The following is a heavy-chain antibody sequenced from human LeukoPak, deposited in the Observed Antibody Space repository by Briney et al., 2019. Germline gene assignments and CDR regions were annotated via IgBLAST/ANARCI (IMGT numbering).Heavy chain of an antibody. Sequence: SETLSLTCTVSGGSISSSSYYWGWIRQPPGKGLEWIGSIYYSGSTYYNPSLKSRVTISVDTSKNQFSLKLSSVTAADTAVYYCARDSLIVATIPFDYWGQGTLVTVSS. CDR3: ARDSLIVATIPFDY. J-gene: IGHJ4*02. CDR1: GGSISSSSYY. CDR2: IYYSGST. D-gene: IGHD5-12*01. V-gene: IGHV4-39*07.